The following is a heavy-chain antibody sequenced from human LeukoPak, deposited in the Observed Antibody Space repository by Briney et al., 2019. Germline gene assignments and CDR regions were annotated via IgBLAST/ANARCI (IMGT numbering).Heavy chain of an antibody. CDR2: IYYSGST. J-gene: IGHJ4*02. D-gene: IGHD1-26*01. V-gene: IGHV4-59*01. Sequence: TSETLSLTCTVSGGSISSYYWSWIRQPPGKGLEWIGYIYYSGSTNYNPSLKSRVTISVDTSKNQFSLKLSSVTAADTAVYYCARAAYSGSYHSDYWGQGTLVTVSS. CDR3: ARAAYSGSYHSDY. CDR1: GGSISSYY.